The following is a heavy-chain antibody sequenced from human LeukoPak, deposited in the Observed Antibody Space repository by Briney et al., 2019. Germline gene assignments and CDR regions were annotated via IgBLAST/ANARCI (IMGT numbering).Heavy chain of an antibody. Sequence: PGRSLRLSCAASGFTFSSYAMHWVRQAPGKGLEWVAVISFDGINKYYADSVKGRFTISKDNSKNTLYLQMNSLRAEDTAVFYCARVSVDTAFDYWGQGTLVTVSS. CDR1: GFTFSSYA. CDR2: ISFDGINK. D-gene: IGHD5-18*01. J-gene: IGHJ4*02. V-gene: IGHV3-30*04. CDR3: ARVSVDTAFDY.